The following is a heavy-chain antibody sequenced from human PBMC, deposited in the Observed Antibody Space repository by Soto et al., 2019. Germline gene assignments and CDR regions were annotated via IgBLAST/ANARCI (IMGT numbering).Heavy chain of an antibody. Sequence: ASVKVSCKASGYTFTTYAMHWVRQAPGQRLEWMGWIHGGNGNTMYSQRFQGRLTITRDTSASTAYMELSSLRSEDTAVYYCATSNTYYYDSSGYNWFDPWGQGTLVTVSS. D-gene: IGHD3-22*01. J-gene: IGHJ5*02. V-gene: IGHV1-3*01. CDR2: IHGGNGNT. CDR3: ATSNTYYYDSSGYNWFDP. CDR1: GYTFTTYA.